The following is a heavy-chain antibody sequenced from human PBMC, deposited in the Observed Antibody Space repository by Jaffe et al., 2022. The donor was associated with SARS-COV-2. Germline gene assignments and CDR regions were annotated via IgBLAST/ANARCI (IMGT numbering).Heavy chain of an antibody. Sequence: EVLLVESGGGLVRPGESLRLSCAASGFAFSGYAMNWVRQAPGRGLEWVSGISGSGTGTYYADSVKGRFTISRDSSKNTLYLQMNSLRADDTAVYYCAKDQAASSSWYSVGYDCWGRGTLVTVAS. D-gene: IGHD6-13*01. J-gene: IGHJ4*02. CDR2: ISGSGTGT. V-gene: IGHV3-23*04. CDR3: AKDQAASSSWYSVGYDC. CDR1: GFAFSGYA.